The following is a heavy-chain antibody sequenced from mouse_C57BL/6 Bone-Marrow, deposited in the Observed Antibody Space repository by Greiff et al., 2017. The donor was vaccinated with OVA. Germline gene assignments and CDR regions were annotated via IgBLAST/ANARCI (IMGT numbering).Heavy chain of an antibody. V-gene: IGHV1-50*01. Sequence: VQLQQPGAELVKPGASVKLSCKASGYTFTSYWMQWVKQRPGQGLEWIGEIDPSDSYTNYNQKFKGKATLTVDTSSSTAYMQLSSLTSEDSAVYYCAVTGTTPYWGQGTTLTVSS. J-gene: IGHJ2*01. D-gene: IGHD4-1*01. CDR3: AVTGTTPY. CDR2: IDPSDSYT. CDR1: GYTFTSYW.